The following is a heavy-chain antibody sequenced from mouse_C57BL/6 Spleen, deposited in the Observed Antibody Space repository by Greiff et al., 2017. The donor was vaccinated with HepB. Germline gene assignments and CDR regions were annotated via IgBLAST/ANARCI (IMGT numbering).Heavy chain of an antibody. CDR1: GYTFTSYW. CDR2: IDPSDSYT. J-gene: IGHJ2*01. D-gene: IGHD1-1*01. CDR3: ARREVVATSYYFDY. V-gene: IGHV1-69*01. Sequence: QVQLQQPGAELVMPGASVKLSCKASGYTFTSYWMHWVKQRPGQGLEWIGEIDPSDSYTNYNQKFKGKSTLTVDKSSSTAYMQLSSLTSEDSAVYYCARREVVATSYYFDYWGQGTTLTVSS.